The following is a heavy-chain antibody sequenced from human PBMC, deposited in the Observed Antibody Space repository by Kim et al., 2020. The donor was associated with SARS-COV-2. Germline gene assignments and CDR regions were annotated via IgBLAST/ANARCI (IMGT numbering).Heavy chain of an antibody. CDR1: QFTFSSYG. Sequence: GGSLRRSCVGSQFTFSSYGIHWVRQAPGKRLEWVAGIWYDGSNKYYSDSVKGRFTISRDDSENTVYLQMDSLRVEDTARYYCAKEARVRGFGQVNLDCWGLGTPVIASS. CDR3: AKEARVRGFGQVNLDC. V-gene: IGHV3-33*06. D-gene: IGHD3-10*01. J-gene: IGHJ4*02. CDR2: IWYDGSNK.